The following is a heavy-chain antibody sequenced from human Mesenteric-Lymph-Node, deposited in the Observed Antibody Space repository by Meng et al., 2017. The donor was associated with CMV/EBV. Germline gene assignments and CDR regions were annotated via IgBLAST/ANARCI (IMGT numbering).Heavy chain of an antibody. CDR3: ARAAAGTRKVDFDY. V-gene: IGHV1-2*02. J-gene: IGHJ4*02. CDR1: GYTFTGYY. Sequence: ASVKVSCKASGYTFTGYYMHWVRQAPGQGLEWMGWINPNSGGTSYAQKLQGRVTMTTDTSTSTAYMELRSLRSDDTAVYYCARAAAGTRKVDFDYWGQGTLVTVSS. D-gene: IGHD6-13*01. CDR2: INPNSGGT.